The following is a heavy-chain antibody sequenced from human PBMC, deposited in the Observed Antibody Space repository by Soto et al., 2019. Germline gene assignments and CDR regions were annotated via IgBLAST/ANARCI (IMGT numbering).Heavy chain of an antibody. CDR2: IYYNENT. D-gene: IGHD6-19*01. J-gene: IGHJ4*02. Sequence: PSETLSLTCTVSGGSVSSGSYYWSWIRQPPGKGLEWIGYIYYNENTHYNPSLKSRLTLSADTSKSQFSLKLNSVTAADTAVYYCASLLAGYSGGWYYFDSWDQGTLVTVSS. V-gene: IGHV4-61*01. CDR1: GGSVSSGSYY. CDR3: ASLLAGYSGGWYYFDS.